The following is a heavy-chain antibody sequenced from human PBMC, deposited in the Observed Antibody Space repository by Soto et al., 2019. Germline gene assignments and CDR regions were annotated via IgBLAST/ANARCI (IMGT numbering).Heavy chain of an antibody. CDR1: GGSITSGGYS. V-gene: IGHV4-30-2*06. Sequence: QLQLQESRSGLVKPSQTLSLTCTVSGGSITSGGYSWTWIRQSPGKGLEWIGYTYQSGSAYYNPSLKSRVTISVDRSKNQFSLNLTSVTAADTAVYYCARDYYGMDVWGQGTTVTVSS. CDR3: ARDYYGMDV. CDR2: TYQSGSA. J-gene: IGHJ6*02.